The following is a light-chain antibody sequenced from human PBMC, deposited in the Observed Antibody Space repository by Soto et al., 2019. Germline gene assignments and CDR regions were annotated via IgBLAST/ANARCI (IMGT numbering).Light chain of an antibody. Sequence: QSALTQPASVSGSPGQSITISCTGTSSDFGAYIFVSWYQQHPGKAPKLMIYDIINRPSGVPNRFSGSKSGNTPSLTISGPQGEDEAEYFSVSITTGRSYVFGSGIKLTV. J-gene: IGLJ1*01. CDR3: VSITTGRSYV. CDR1: SSDFGAYIF. CDR2: DII. V-gene: IGLV2-14*03.